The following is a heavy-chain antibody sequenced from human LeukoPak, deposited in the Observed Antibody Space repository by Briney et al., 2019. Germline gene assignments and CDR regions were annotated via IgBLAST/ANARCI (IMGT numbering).Heavy chain of an antibody. D-gene: IGHD6-13*01. J-gene: IGHJ4*02. V-gene: IGHV3-30*18. Sequence: GGSLRLSCAASGFTFSSYGMHWVRQAPGKGLEWVAVISYDGSNKYYADSVKGRFTISRDNSKNTLYLQMNSLRAEDTAVYYCAKEPSSWYLLRYYFDYWGQGTLVTVSS. CDR1: GFTFSSYG. CDR2: ISYDGSNK. CDR3: AKEPSSWYLLRYYFDY.